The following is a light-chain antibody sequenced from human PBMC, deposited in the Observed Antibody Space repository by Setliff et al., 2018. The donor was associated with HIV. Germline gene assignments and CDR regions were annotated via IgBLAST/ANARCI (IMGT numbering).Light chain of an antibody. J-gene: IGLJ1*01. CDR1: SSDVGGYDY. V-gene: IGLV2-14*01. CDR3: SSYTSSNTYV. CDR2: DVS. Sequence: QSALTQPASVSGSPGQSITISCTGTSSDVGGYDYVSWYQQHPGKAPQLMIYDVSKRPSGVSNRFSGSKSGNTASLTISGLQAEDEADYYCSSYTSSNTYVFGTGTKVTV.